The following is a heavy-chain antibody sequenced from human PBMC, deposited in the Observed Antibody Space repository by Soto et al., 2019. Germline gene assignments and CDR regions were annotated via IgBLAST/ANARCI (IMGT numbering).Heavy chain of an antibody. CDR1: GGSISSGDYY. D-gene: IGHD1-1*01. J-gene: IGHJ4*02. Sequence: QVQLQESGPGLVKPSHTQSLTWTVSGGSISSGDYYWSWSRQHPGKGLEWIGYIYYSGSTYYNPSLKSRVTISVDTSKNQFSLKLSSVTAADTAVYYCARWPQLEPRFDYWGQGTLVTVSS. V-gene: IGHV4-31*02. CDR3: ARWPQLEPRFDY. CDR2: IYYSGST.